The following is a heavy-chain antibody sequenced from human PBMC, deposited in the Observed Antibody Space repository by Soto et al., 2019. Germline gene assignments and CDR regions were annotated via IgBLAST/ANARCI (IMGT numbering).Heavy chain of an antibody. J-gene: IGHJ4*02. Sequence: EVQLVESGGGLVQPGRSLRLSCAASGFTFDDYAMHWVRQAPGKGLEWVSGISWNSGSRGYADSVKGRFTISRDNAKNSLYLQMNSLRAEDTALYYCAKGGGGYDFWSGYYFDYWGQGTLVTVSS. D-gene: IGHD3-3*01. CDR1: GFTFDDYA. CDR2: ISWNSGSR. V-gene: IGHV3-9*01. CDR3: AKGGGGYDFWSGYYFDY.